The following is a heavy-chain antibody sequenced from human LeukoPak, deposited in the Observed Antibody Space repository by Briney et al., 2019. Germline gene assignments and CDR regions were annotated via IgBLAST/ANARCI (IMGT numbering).Heavy chain of an antibody. CDR2: INPNSGGT. Sequence: ASVKVSCKASGYTFTAYYMHWVRQAPGQGLEWMGWINPNSGGTNYAQKLQGRVTMTTDTSTSTAYMELRSLRSDDTAVYYCAVDIAAAGTGVGDYWGQGTLVTVSS. J-gene: IGHJ4*02. D-gene: IGHD6-13*01. V-gene: IGHV1-2*02. CDR1: GYTFTAYY. CDR3: AVDIAAAGTGVGDY.